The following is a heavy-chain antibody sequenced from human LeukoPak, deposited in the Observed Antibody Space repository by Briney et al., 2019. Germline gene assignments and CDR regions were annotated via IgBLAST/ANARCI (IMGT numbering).Heavy chain of an antibody. CDR1: GGSISSYY. Sequence: SETLSLTCTVSGGSISSYYWSWIRQPPGKGLEWIGYIYTSGGTNYNPSLKSRVTISVDTSKNQFSLKLSSVTAADTAVYYCARALRRHGCYSYYMDVWGKGTTVTVSS. J-gene: IGHJ6*03. CDR2: IYTSGGT. V-gene: IGHV4-4*09. D-gene: IGHD4-17*01. CDR3: ARALRRHGCYSYYMDV.